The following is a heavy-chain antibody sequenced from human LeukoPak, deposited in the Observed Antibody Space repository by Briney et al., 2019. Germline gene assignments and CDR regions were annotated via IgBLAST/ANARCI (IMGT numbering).Heavy chain of an antibody. CDR3: ASHLPLSGAFDI. D-gene: IGHD2/OR15-2a*01. J-gene: IGHJ3*02. Sequence: ASVKVSCKASGYSFTTYGISWVRRAPGQGLEWMGWISAYNGNTNYAQKLQGRVTMTTDTSTSTAYMELRSLRSVDTAAYYCASHLPLSGAFDIWGQGTMVTVSS. CDR1: GYSFTTYG. V-gene: IGHV1-18*01. CDR2: ISAYNGNT.